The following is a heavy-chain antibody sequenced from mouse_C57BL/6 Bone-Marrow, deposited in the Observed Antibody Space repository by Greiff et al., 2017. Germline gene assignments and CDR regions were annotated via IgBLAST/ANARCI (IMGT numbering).Heavy chain of an antibody. V-gene: IGHV8-12*01. CDR2: IYWDDDK. CDR3: ARSGWDRDYAMDY. Sequence: QVTLKECGPGILQPSQTLSLTCSFSGFSLSTSGVGVSWFRQPSGKGLEWLAHIYWDDDKRYNPSLKSRLTISKDTSSNQVFLKITSVDTAGTATYYCARSGWDRDYAMDYWGQGTSVTVSS. D-gene: IGHD4-1*01. J-gene: IGHJ4*01. CDR1: GFSLSTSGVG.